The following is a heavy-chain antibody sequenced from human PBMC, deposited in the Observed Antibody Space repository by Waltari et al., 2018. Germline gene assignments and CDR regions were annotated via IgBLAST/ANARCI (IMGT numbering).Heavy chain of an antibody. J-gene: IGHJ4*02. V-gene: IGHV4-59*12. CDR2: IYYSGTT. D-gene: IGHD5-12*01. CDR3: ARSVYDYRASFDY. CDR1: GGSIRSFY. Sequence: QVQLQESGPGLVKPSETLSLNCNVSGGSIRSFYWSWIRQPPGKGLAWIGYIYYSGTTCYNPSLKGRVTISLDMSRNQFSLKLSSVTAADTAIYYCARSVYDYRASFDYWGQGNMVTVSS.